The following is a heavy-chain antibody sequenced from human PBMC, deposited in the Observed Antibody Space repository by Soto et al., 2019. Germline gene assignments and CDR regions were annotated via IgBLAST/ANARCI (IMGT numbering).Heavy chain of an antibody. V-gene: IGHV1-69*05. CDR3: AASGNGSGILLDWFDP. CDR1: GGTFSSYA. CDR2: IIPIFGTA. Sequence: QVQLVQSGAEVKKPGSSVKVSCKASGGTFSSYAISWVRQAPGQGLEWMGGIIPIFGTANYAQKFQGRVTITXXEXTXXAYMELSSLRSEDTAVYYCAASGNGSGILLDWFDPWGQGTLVTVSS. D-gene: IGHD3-10*01. J-gene: IGHJ5*02.